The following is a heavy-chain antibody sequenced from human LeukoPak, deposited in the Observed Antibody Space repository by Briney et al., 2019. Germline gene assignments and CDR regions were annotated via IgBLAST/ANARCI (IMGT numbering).Heavy chain of an antibody. Sequence: PSETLSLTCAVYGGSFSGYYWSWIRQPPGKGLEWIGEINHSGSTNYNPSLKSRVTISVDTSKNQFSLKLSSVTAADTAVYYCARGRVVVVTAIPQGFDPWGQGTLVTVSS. J-gene: IGHJ5*02. D-gene: IGHD2-21*02. CDR1: GGSFSGYY. CDR2: INHSGST. CDR3: ARGRVVVVTAIPQGFDP. V-gene: IGHV4-34*01.